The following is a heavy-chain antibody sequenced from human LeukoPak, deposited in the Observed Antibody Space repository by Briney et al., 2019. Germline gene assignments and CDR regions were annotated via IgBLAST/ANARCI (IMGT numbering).Heavy chain of an antibody. V-gene: IGHV4-39*01. J-gene: IGHJ4*02. D-gene: IGHD3-10*01. CDR3: ARLQMGYWGSGSYYRPPGYDY. CDR2: IYYSGST. Sequence: SETLSLTCTVSGGSMSSSSYYWGWLRQPPGKGREWFGSIYYSGSTYYNPSLKSRVTISVDTSKNQFSLKLSSVTAADTAVYYCARLQMGYWGSGSYYRPPGYDYWGQGTLVTVSS. CDR1: GGSMSSSSYY.